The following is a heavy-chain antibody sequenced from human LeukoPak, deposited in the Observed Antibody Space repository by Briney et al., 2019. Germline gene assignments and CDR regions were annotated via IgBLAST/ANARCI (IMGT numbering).Heavy chain of an antibody. D-gene: IGHD2-2*01. Sequence: SETLSLTCTVSGGSISSGGYYWSWIRQPPGKGLEWIGYIYHSGSTYYNPSLKSRVTISVDRSKNQFSLKLSSVTAADTAVYYCAREREDIVVVPAAPYFDYWGQGTLVTVSS. CDR2: IYHSGST. CDR3: AREREDIVVVPAAPYFDY. CDR1: GGSISSGGYY. J-gene: IGHJ4*02. V-gene: IGHV4-30-2*01.